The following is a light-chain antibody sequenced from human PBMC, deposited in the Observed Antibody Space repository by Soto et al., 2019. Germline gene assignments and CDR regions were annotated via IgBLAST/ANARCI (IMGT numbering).Light chain of an antibody. CDR2: DAS. CDR3: LQQYFYPFT. V-gene: IGKV1-39*01. J-gene: IGKJ3*01. Sequence: DIQMTQSPSSLSASVGDRVTITCRASQTISTYLNWYQQKPGKAPRLLIYDASSLLSGVPSRFSGSGSGTDFTLTIASLQPEDFSTYYCLQQYFYPFTFGPGTTVDLK. CDR1: QTISTY.